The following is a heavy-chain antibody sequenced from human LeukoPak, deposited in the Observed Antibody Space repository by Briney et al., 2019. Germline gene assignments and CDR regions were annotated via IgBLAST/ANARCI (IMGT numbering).Heavy chain of an antibody. J-gene: IGHJ5*02. CDR1: GGSISSYY. Sequence: NPSETLSLTCTVSGGSISSYYWSWIRQPPWKGLEWIGYIYYSGSTNYNPSLKSRVTISVDTSKNQFSLKLSSVTAADTAVYYCARVALYSSSSYWFDPWGQGTLVTVSS. CDR3: ARVALYSSSSYWFDP. CDR2: IYYSGST. D-gene: IGHD6-6*01. V-gene: IGHV4-59*01.